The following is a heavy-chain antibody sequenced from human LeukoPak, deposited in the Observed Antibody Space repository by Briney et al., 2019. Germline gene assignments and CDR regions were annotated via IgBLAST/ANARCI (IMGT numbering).Heavy chain of an antibody. CDR3: ARIGYSSSSFDY. J-gene: IGHJ4*02. CDR1: GFTFSDYY. V-gene: IGHV3-7*01. Sequence: PGGSLRLSCAASGFTFSDYYMSWIRQAPGKGLEWVANIKQDGSHIYYVDSVKGRFTISRDNAKNSVYLQMNTLSAEDTAVYYCARIGYSSSSFDYWGQGTLVTVSS. D-gene: IGHD6-6*01. CDR2: IKQDGSHI.